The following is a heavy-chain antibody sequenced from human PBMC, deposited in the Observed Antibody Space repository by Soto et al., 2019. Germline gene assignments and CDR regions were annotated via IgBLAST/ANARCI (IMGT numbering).Heavy chain of an antibody. CDR2: IYHSGST. D-gene: IGHD6-19*01. CDR3: ARVSAVAGTNFDY. CDR1: SGSISSSNW. J-gene: IGHJ4*02. V-gene: IGHV4-4*02. Sequence: ASETLSLTCAVSSGSISSSNWWSWVRQPPGKGLEWIGEIYHSGSTNYNPSLKSRVTISVDKSKNQFSLKLSSVTAADTAVYYCARVSAVAGTNFDYWGQGTLVTVSS.